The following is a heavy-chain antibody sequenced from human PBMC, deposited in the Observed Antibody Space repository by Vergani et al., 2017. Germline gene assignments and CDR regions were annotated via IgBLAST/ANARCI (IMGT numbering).Heavy chain of an antibody. J-gene: IGHJ4*02. CDR2: IYYSGST. Sequence: QLQLQESGPGLVKPSETLSLTCTVSGGSISSSSYYWGWIRQPPGKGLEWIGSIYYSGSTYYNPSLKIRVTISVDTSKNQFSLKLSSVTAADTAVYYCARHLFSSTLYYFDYWGQGTLVTVSS. CDR1: GGSISSSSYY. V-gene: IGHV4-39*01. D-gene: IGHD6-13*01. CDR3: ARHLFSSTLYYFDY.